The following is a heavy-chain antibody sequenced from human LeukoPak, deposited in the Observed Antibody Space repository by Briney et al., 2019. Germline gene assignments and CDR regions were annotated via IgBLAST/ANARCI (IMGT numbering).Heavy chain of an antibody. CDR3: AKDCGFDILTGYCPFDY. J-gene: IGHJ4*02. CDR2: IKQDGSEQ. CDR1: GFTFSSNW. Sequence: GGSLRLSCAASGFTFSSNWMTWVRQPPGKGLEWVANIKQDGSEQYYVDSVKGRFTISRDNAKNSLFLQMSSLRAEDTAVYYCAKDCGFDILTGYCPFDYWGQGTLVTVSS. D-gene: IGHD3-9*01. V-gene: IGHV3-7*03.